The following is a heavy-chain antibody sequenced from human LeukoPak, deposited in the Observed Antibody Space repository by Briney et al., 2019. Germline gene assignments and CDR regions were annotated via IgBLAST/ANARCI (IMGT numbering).Heavy chain of an antibody. CDR3: ATDQAPHRPGGDHNKTALSWNLLSWFDP. D-gene: IGHD6-13*01. V-gene: IGHV1-69*10. J-gene: IGHJ5*02. Sequence: ASVKVSCKASGGTFSTYAFTWVRQAPGQGLEWMGGIIPFLGLTNNAQIFQDRLTITADESTSTAYMELSRLKPEDTAVYYCATDQAPHRPGGDHNKTALSWNLLSWFDPWGQGTLVTVSS. CDR1: GGTFSTYA. CDR2: IIPFLGLT.